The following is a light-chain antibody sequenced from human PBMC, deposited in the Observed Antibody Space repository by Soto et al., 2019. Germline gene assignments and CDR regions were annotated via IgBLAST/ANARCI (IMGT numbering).Light chain of an antibody. V-gene: IGLV3-1*01. CDR2: QDS. CDR1: KLGDKY. CDR3: QSWDSSTYSV. J-gene: IGLJ1*01. Sequence: SYELTQPPSVSVSPGQTASITCSGAKLGDKYACWYQQKPGQSPVLVIYQDSKRPSGIPERFSGSNSGNTATLTIRGTQAMDEADYYCQSWDSSTYSVFGTGTKLTVL.